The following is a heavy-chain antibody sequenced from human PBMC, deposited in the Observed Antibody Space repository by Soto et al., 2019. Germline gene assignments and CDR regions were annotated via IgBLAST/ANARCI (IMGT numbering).Heavy chain of an antibody. CDR1: GFTFSAYD. CDR3: ARDRDDYSGYDAFDI. CDR2: IGTQHDA. D-gene: IGHD4-17*01. Sequence: GGSLRLSCAASGFTFSAYDMHWVRQTTGKGLEWVAAIGTQHDAYYPDSVKGRFTISRDNSKNTLYLQMNSLRAEDTAVYYCARDRDDYSGYDAFDIWGQGTMVTVSS. J-gene: IGHJ3*02. V-gene: IGHV3-13*01.